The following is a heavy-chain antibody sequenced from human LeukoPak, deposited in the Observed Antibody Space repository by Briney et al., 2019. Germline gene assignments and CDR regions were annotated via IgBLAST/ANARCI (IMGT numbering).Heavy chain of an antibody. CDR2: ISGSGGST. CDR1: GFIFSSYA. J-gene: IGHJ4*02. Sequence: GGSLRLSCAASGFIFSSYAMSWVRQAPGKGLEWVSAISGSGGSTYYADSVKGRFTISRDNSKNTLYLQMNSLRAEDTAVYYCAKVEQQLVLPYFDYWGQGTLVTVSS. V-gene: IGHV3-23*01. D-gene: IGHD6-13*01. CDR3: AKVEQQLVLPYFDY.